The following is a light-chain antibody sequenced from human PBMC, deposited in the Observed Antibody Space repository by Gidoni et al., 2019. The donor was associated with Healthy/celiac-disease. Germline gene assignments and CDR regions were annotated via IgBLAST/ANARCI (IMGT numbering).Light chain of an antibody. V-gene: IGLV1-40*01. CDR2: GNS. CDR3: QSYDSSLSVV. J-gene: IGLJ2*01. Sequence: QSVLTQPPSVSGAPGQRVTIPCTGSSANIGAGSDVHGYQQLPGTAPKLLIYGNSHRPSGVPARFSGSKSGTSASLAITGLQAEDEADYYCQSYDSSLSVVFGGGTKLTVL. CDR1: SANIGAGSD.